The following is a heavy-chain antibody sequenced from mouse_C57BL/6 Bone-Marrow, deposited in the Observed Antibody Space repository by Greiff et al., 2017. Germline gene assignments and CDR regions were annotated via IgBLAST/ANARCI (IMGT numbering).Heavy chain of an antibody. J-gene: IGHJ1*03. V-gene: IGHV1-5*01. CDR3: TRPLITTVVATSDV. CDR1: GYTFTSYW. CDR2: IYPGNSDT. Sequence: EVQLQESGTVLARPGASVKMSCKTSGYTFTSYWMHWVKQRPGQGLEWIGAIYPGNSDTSYNQKFKGKAKLTAVTSASTAYMELSSLTNEDSAVYYWTRPLITTVVATSDVWGTGTTVTVSS. D-gene: IGHD1-1*01.